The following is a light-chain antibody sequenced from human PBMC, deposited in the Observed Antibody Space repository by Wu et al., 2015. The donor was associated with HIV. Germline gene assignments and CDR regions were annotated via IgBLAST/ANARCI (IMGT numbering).Light chain of an antibody. CDR2: GAS. J-gene: IGKJ1*01. Sequence: EIVMTQSPATLSVSPGERATLSCRASQSVSGDLAWYQQKPGQAPRLLIYGASTRATDIPDRFTGSGSETEFTLTISSLQSEDFAVYYCQQYHNWPPWTFGQGTKVEIK. CDR3: QQYHNWPPWT. CDR1: QSVSGD. V-gene: IGKV3-15*01.